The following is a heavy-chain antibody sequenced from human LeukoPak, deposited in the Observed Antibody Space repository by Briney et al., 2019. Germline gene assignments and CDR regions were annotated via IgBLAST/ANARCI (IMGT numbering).Heavy chain of an antibody. CDR3: ARRRYSGSYYFLFDY. CDR1: GGSFSGYY. Sequence: SETLSLTCAVYGGSFSGYYWSWIRQPPGKGLEWVGEINHSGSTNYNPSLKSRVTISVDTSKNQFSLKLSSVTAADTAVYYCARRRYSGSYYFLFDYWGQGTLVTVSS. D-gene: IGHD1-26*01. J-gene: IGHJ4*02. CDR2: INHSGST. V-gene: IGHV4-34*01.